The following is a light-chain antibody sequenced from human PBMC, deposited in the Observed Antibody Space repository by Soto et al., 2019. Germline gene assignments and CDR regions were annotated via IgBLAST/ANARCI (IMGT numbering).Light chain of an antibody. V-gene: IGKV1-9*01. CDR3: QQYYSYPLT. CDR2: AAS. CDR1: QGISSY. J-gene: IGKJ4*01. Sequence: DIQLTQSPSFLAASLGDRVTITCRASQGISSYLAWYQQKPGKAPKLLIYAASTLQSGVPSRFSGSGSGTDFTLTISCLQSEDFATYYCQQYYSYPLTFGGGTRWIS.